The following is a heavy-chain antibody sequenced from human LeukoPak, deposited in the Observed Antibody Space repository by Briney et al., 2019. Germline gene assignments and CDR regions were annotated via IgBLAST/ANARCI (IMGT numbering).Heavy chain of an antibody. J-gene: IGHJ4*02. Sequence: GRSLRLSCAASGFTFSSYGMHWVRQAPGKGLEWVAVISYDGSNKYYADSVKGRFTISRDNSKNTLYLQMNSLRAEDTAVYYCGREEGYWGQGTLVTVSS. CDR3: GREEGY. D-gene: IGHD1-26*01. CDR2: ISYDGSNK. V-gene: IGHV3-30*03. CDR1: GFTFSSYG.